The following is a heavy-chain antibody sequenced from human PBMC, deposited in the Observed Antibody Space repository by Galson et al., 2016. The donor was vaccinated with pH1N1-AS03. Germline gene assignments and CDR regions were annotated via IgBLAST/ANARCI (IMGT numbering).Heavy chain of an antibody. CDR3: AKGNYQLLHYYSYMDV. V-gene: IGHV1-69*13. Sequence: SVKVSCKASGGSFSTYAITWVRQAPGQGLEWMGGIIPVFGTTSFAQKFQDRVSITADESTSTAFMELSSLRSEDTAVYYCAKGNYQLLHYYSYMDVWGKGTPVTVS. CDR1: GGSFSTYA. CDR2: IIPVFGTT. J-gene: IGHJ6*03. D-gene: IGHD2-2*01.